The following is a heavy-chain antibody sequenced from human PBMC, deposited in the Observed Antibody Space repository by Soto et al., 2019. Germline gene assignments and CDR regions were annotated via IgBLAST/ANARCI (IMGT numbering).Heavy chain of an antibody. V-gene: IGHV4-39*01. D-gene: IGHD3-10*01. Sequence: PSETLSLTCTVSGGSISSSSYYWGWIRQPPGKGLEWIGSIYYSGSTYYNPSLKSRVTISVDTSKNQFSLKLSSVTAADTAVYYCASRGSGSYYYYYGMDVWGQGTTVTVSS. CDR1: GGSISSSSYY. CDR3: ASRGSGSYYYYYGMDV. J-gene: IGHJ6*02. CDR2: IYYSGST.